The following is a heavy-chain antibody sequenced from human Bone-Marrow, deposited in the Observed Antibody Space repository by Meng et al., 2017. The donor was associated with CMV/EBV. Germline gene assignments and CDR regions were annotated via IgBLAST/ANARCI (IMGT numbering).Heavy chain of an antibody. CDR1: GFTFGDYA. CDR3: TRGRAYFQH. J-gene: IGHJ1*01. V-gene: IGHV3-49*04. Sequence: GESLKISCTASGFTFGDYAMSWVRQAPGKGLEWVGFIRSKAYGGTTEYAASVKGRFTISRDDSKSIAYLQMNSLKTEDTAVYYCTRGRAYFQHWGQGTLVTVSS. CDR2: IRSKAYGGTT. D-gene: IGHD3-10*01.